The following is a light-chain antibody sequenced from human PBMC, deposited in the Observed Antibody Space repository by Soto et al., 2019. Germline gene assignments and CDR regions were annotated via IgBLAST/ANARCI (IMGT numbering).Light chain of an antibody. V-gene: IGLV2-14*03. Sequence: QSALTQPASVSGSPGQSITISCTGTSSDIGAYNYVSWYQQHPGKAPKLIIYDVTNRPAGISSRFSASKSGNTASLTISVLQAEDEADYYCCSYKSSSTLYGFGTGTKVTVL. J-gene: IGLJ1*01. CDR3: CSYKSSSTLYG. CDR1: SSDIGAYNY. CDR2: DVT.